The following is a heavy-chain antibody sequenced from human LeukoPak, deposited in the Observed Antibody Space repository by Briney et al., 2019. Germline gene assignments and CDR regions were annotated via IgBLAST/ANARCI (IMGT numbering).Heavy chain of an antibody. J-gene: IGHJ5*02. CDR2: IYYSGST. CDR1: GGTFSSYY. Sequence: PSETLSLTCTVSGGTFSSYYLSWTRQAPGKGLEWIGYIYYSGSTNYNPSLKSRVTISVDTSKNQFSLKLSSVTATDTAVYYCATTPNCRGGSCYSRWFDPWGQGTLVTVSS. CDR3: ATTPNCRGGSCYSRWFDP. D-gene: IGHD2-15*01. V-gene: IGHV4-59*01.